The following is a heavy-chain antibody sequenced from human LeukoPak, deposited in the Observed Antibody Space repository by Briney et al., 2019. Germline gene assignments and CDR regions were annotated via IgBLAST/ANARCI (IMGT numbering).Heavy chain of an antibody. V-gene: IGHV4-59*01. CDR2: IYYSGST. CDR3: ARVRYCSGTSCYRGRYWYFDL. J-gene: IGHJ2*01. Sequence: SETLPLTCTVSGGSISSYYWSWIRQPPGKGLEWIGYIYYSGSTNYNPSLKSRVTISVDTSKNQFSLKLSSVTAADTAVYYCARVRYCSGTSCYRGRYWYFDLWGRGTLVTVSS. CDR1: GGSISSYY. D-gene: IGHD2-2*02.